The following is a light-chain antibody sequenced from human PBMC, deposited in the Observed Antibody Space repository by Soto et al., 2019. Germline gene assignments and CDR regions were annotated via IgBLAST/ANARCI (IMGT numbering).Light chain of an antibody. J-gene: IGKJ1*01. CDR1: QNIRAS. V-gene: IGKV1-39*01. Sequence: QMTQSPFSLSASVGARVTITCRASQNIRASLNWYRQKPGKAPSLLIYGASTLQSGVPSRFSGSGSATAFTLTISSLQPEDFATYYCQQFYTTPRTFGQGTKVEIE. CDR3: QQFYTTPRT. CDR2: GAS.